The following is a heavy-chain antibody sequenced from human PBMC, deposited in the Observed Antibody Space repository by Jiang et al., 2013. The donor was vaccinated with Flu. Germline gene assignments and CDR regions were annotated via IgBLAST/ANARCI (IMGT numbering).Heavy chain of an antibody. CDR3: ARSRHYYGSGEFFMTGFDY. J-gene: IGHJ4*02. Sequence: GPGLVKPSQTLSLTCTVSGGSISVNSYYWSWIRQPPGKGLEWIGYIYHSGYTYYNPSLKSRVIMSVDTSKNQFSLKLSSVTAADTAVYYCARSRHYYGSGEFFMTGFDYWGQGTLVTVSS. D-gene: IGHD3-10*01. V-gene: IGHV4-30-4*01. CDR2: IYHSGYT. CDR1: GGSISVNSYY.